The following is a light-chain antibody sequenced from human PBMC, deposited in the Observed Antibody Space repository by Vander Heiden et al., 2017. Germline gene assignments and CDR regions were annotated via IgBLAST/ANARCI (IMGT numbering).Light chain of an antibody. V-gene: IGLV2-14*01. Sequence: QSALTQPASVSGSPGQSITISCPGTSSDVRGYNYVSSYQPHPATPPKLMIYEVSNRPSGVSNRFSGSKSGNTASLTISGLQAEDEADYYCSSYTSSSPVVFGGGTKLTVL. J-gene: IGLJ2*01. CDR3: SSYTSSSPVV. CDR1: SSDVRGYNY. CDR2: EVS.